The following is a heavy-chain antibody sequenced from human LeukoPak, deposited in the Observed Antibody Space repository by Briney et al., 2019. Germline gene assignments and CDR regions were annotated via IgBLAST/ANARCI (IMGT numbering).Heavy chain of an antibody. J-gene: IGHJ5*02. CDR1: GYSFTSYW. Sequence: GESLKISCKGSGYSFTSYWIGWVRQMPGKGLEWMGIIYPGDSDTRYSPSFQGQVTISADKSISTAYLQWSSLKASDTAMYYCAGRPGYCSSTNCYATNWFDPWGQGTLVTVSS. CDR3: AGRPGYCSSTNCYATNWFDP. V-gene: IGHV5-51*01. CDR2: IYPGDSDT. D-gene: IGHD2-2*01.